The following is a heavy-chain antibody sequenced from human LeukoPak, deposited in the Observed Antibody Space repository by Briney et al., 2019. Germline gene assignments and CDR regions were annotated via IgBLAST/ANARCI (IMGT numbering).Heavy chain of an antibody. D-gene: IGHD3-9*01. CDR3: ASSTYYDILTGFDK. V-gene: IGHV4-39*01. J-gene: IGHJ4*02. Sequence: SETLSLTCTVFGDSISSSSYYWGWIRQPPGKGLEWIGSIYYSGTTYGNPSLQSRVTISVDTSKDQFSLKVSSVTAADTAVYYCASSTYYDILTGFDKWGQGTLVTVSS. CDR2: IYYSGTT. CDR1: GDSISSSSYY.